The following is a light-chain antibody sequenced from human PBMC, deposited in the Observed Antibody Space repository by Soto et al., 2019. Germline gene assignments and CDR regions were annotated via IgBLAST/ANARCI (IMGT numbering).Light chain of an antibody. J-gene: IGKJ3*01. CDR2: TAS. Sequence: DIQMTQSPSSLSASVGDRVTITCRASQAISNYVAWYQQRPGKVPKLLIYTASTLQSGVPSRFSGSGSGTDFTLTIGSLQPEDVATYYCQMHNSAPFSFGPGTKVDIK. CDR1: QAISNY. CDR3: QMHNSAPFS. V-gene: IGKV1-27*01.